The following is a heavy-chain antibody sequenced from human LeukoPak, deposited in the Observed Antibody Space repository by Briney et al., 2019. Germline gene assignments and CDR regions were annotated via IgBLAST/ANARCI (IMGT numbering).Heavy chain of an antibody. CDR2: IYYSGST. J-gene: IGHJ3*02. CDR1: GGSVSSGSYY. D-gene: IGHD6-19*01. V-gene: IGHV4-61*01. Sequence: PSETLSLTCTVSGGSVSSGSYYWSWIRQPPGKGLEWIGYIYYSGSTNYNPSLKSRVTISVDTSKNQFSLKLSSVTAADTAVYYCASGWFDAFDIWGQGTMVTVSS. CDR3: ASGWFDAFDI.